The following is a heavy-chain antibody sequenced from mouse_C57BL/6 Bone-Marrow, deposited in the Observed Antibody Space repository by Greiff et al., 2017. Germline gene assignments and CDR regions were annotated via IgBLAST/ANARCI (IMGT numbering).Heavy chain of an antibody. CDR3: ARGWLLHYFDY. V-gene: IGHV1-64*01. Sequence: QVQLKQPGAELVKPGASVKLSCKASGYTFTSYWMHWVKQRPGQGLEWIGMIHPNSGSTNYNEKFKSKATLTVDKSSSTAYMQLSSLTSEDSAVYDCARGWLLHYFDYWGQGTTLTVSS. D-gene: IGHD2-3*01. CDR2: IHPNSGST. CDR1: GYTFTSYW. J-gene: IGHJ2*01.